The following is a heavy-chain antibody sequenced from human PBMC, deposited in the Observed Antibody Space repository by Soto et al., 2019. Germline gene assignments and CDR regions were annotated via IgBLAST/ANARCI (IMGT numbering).Heavy chain of an antibody. CDR3: ARDYFLIAGAGLFDS. CDR1: GYTFTSYG. Sequence: ASVKVSCKASGYTFTSYGVSWVRQAPGQGLEWMGWISAYNGDTNYAQKLQGRVTMTTDTSTTTAYMELRSLRSDDTAVYYCARDYFLIAGAGLFDSWGQGTLVTVSS. CDR2: ISAYNGDT. J-gene: IGHJ4*02. V-gene: IGHV1-18*01. D-gene: IGHD6-19*01.